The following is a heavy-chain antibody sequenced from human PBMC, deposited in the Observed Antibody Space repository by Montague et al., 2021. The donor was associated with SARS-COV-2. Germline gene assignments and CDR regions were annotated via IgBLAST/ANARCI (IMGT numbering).Heavy chain of an antibody. J-gene: IGHJ5*01. CDR1: GDSVSRGSSY. D-gene: IGHD3-16*01. CDR3: ARHARGGGDTSWFDS. CDR2: IYYTGSP. Sequence: SETLSLTCTVSGDSVSRGSSYWGWIRQPPGKGLEWIGYIYYTGSPYYNSSLKSRLTISVDTSKNQFSLKLSSVTAADTAVYYCARHARGGGDTSWFDSWGQGTLVTVSS. V-gene: IGHV4-39*07.